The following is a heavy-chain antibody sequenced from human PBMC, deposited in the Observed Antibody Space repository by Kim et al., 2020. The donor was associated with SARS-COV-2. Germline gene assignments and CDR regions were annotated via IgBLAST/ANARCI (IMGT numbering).Heavy chain of an antibody. Sequence: SETLSLTCTVSGGSVSSGSYYWSWIRQPPGKGLEWIGYIYYSGSTNYNPSLKSRVTISVDTSKNQFSLKLSSVTAADTAVYYCARGNGVAVAGYYYYYGMDVWGQGTTVTVSS. CDR1: GGSVSSGSYY. CDR2: IYYSGST. CDR3: ARGNGVAVAGYYYYYGMDV. J-gene: IGHJ6*02. D-gene: IGHD6-19*01. V-gene: IGHV4-61*01.